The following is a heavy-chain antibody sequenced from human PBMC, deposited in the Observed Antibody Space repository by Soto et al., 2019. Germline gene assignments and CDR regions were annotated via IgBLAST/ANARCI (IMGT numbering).Heavy chain of an antibody. D-gene: IGHD3-16*01. CDR3: AHIPNYYQYDWFDP. Sequence: QITLKESGPTLVKPTQTLTLTCTFSGFSLTTRGVGVGWIRQPPGKALECLTLIYWDDDKPYSPSLQSRLSITKDTPKNQVVLTMTNVDPVDTATYYCAHIPNYYQYDWFDPWGQGTLGSVSA. CDR1: GFSLTTRGVG. CDR2: IYWDDDK. J-gene: IGHJ5*02. V-gene: IGHV2-5*02.